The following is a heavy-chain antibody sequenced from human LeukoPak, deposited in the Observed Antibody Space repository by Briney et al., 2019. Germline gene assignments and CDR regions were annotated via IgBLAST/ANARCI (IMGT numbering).Heavy chain of an antibody. J-gene: IGHJ4*02. CDR3: ARVGITMIVVFDY. V-gene: IGHV1-2*02. Sequence: ASVKVSCKASGYTFTGYYMHWVRQAPGQGLGWMGWINPNSGGTNYAQKFQGRVTMTRDTSISTAYMELSRLRSDDTAVYYCARVGITMIVVFDYWGQGTLVTVSS. D-gene: IGHD3-22*01. CDR2: INPNSGGT. CDR1: GYTFTGYY.